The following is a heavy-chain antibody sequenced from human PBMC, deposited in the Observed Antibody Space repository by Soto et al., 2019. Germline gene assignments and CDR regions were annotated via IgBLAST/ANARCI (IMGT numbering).Heavy chain of an antibody. CDR3: VRGGSSRSY. D-gene: IGHD3-16*02. CDR2: LSSGSRYV. Sequence: XGSLRLSCTASGFTFTNYIMTWVRQAPGKGLDWVSSLSSGSRYVYYVDSVKGRFTISRDDAKNSVYLQMNSLRAEDAAVYYCVRGGSSRSYWGQGSRVTVSS. CDR1: GFTFTNYI. V-gene: IGHV3-21*01. J-gene: IGHJ4*02.